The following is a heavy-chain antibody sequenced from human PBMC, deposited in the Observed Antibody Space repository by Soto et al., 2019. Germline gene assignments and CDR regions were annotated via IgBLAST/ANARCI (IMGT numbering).Heavy chain of an antibody. V-gene: IGHV3-30*18. Sequence: QVQLVESGGGVVQPGRSLRLSCAASGFTFSSYGMHWVRQAPGKGLEWVAVISYDGSNKYYADSVKGRFTISRDNSKNTLYLQMNSLRAEDTVVYYCAKDQRNYYYDYGMDVWGQGTTVTVSS. CDR3: AKDQRNYYYDYGMDV. CDR1: GFTFSSYG. J-gene: IGHJ6*02. D-gene: IGHD6-25*01. CDR2: ISYDGSNK.